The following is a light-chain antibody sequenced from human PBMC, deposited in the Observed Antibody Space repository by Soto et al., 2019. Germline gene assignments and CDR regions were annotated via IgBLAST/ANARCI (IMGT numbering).Light chain of an antibody. Sequence: QSVLTQPPSVSGAPGQRVTISCTGSSSNIGAGYDVHWYQQLPGPAPKLLIYGNSNRPSGVPDRFSGSKSGTSASLAITGLQAEAEADYYCQSYDSSLSGPVVFGGGTKLTVL. CDR3: QSYDSSLSGPVV. J-gene: IGLJ2*01. V-gene: IGLV1-40*01. CDR1: SSNIGAGYD. CDR2: GNS.